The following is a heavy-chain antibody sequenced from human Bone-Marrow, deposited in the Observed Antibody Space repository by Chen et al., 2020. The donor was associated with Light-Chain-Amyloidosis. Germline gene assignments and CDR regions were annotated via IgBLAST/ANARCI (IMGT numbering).Heavy chain of an antibody. CDR1: GHTFPNYG. D-gene: IGHD5-12*01. CDR2: IYPDDSDA. CDR3: ARRRDGYNFDY. V-gene: IGHV5-51*01. J-gene: IGHJ4*02. Sequence: EVQLEQSGPEVKKPGESLKNPCTGSGHTFPNYGIGRVRQMPGKGVEWRGVIYPDDSDARYSPSFEGQVTISADKSITTAYLQWRSLKASDTAMYYCARRRDGYNFDYWGQGTLVTVSS.